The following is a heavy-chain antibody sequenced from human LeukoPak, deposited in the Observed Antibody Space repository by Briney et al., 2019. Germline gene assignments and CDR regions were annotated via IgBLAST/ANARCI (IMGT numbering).Heavy chain of an antibody. CDR1: GFTFSSYG. CDR3: AKVQWEILGGADY. D-gene: IGHD1-26*01. J-gene: IGHJ4*02. V-gene: IGHV3-30*18. Sequence: PGGSLRLSCAASGFTFSSYGMHWVRQAPGNGLEWVAVISYDGSNKYYADSVKGRFTISRDNSKNTLYLQMNSLRAEDTAVYYCAKVQWEILGGADYWGQGTLVTVSS. CDR2: ISYDGSNK.